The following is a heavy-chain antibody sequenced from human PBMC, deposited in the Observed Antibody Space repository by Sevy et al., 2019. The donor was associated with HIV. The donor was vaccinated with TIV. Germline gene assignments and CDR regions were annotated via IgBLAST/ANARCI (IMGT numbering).Heavy chain of an antibody. V-gene: IGHV3-15*01. D-gene: IGHD3-10*01. J-gene: IGHJ5*02. CDR3: TTSPLVQGVP. CDR2: IKSKIDGGTT. Sequence: GGSLRLSCAASEFTFNNAWMSWVRQAPGKGLEWVGHIKSKIDGGTTDYAAPVQRRFTISRDDSENTLYLQMNSLKTEDTAVYFCTTSPLVQGVPWGQGTQVTVSS. CDR1: EFTFNNAW.